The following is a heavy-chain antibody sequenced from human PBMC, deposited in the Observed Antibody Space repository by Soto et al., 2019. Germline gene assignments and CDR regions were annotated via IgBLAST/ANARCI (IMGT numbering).Heavy chain of an antibody. Sequence: QVQLVQSGAKVKKPGSSVKVSCKASGGTFNSHTINWVRQAPGQGLEWMGRVVPLLGIESHPQKFQDRLTITAATSTGTVFMELSNLRSEDTAVYYCTRDRPEKAVVPVPRQHFDSWGQGTRLTVSS. V-gene: IGHV1-69*08. CDR1: GGTFNSHT. CDR2: VVPLLGIE. D-gene: IGHD2-21*01. CDR3: TRDRPEKAVVPVPRQHFDS. J-gene: IGHJ4*02.